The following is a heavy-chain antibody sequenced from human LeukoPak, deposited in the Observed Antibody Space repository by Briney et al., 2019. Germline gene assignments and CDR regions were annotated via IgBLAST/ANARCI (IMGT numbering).Heavy chain of an antibody. J-gene: IGHJ4*02. CDR1: GFSFSSYS. Sequence: GGSLRLSCAASGFSFSSYSMNWVRQAPGKGLEWVSYISSGSDTIYFADSVKGRFTISRDNAKNSLSLQMNSLRAEDTAVYYCARDPWDYWGQGTLVTVSS. CDR3: ARDPWDY. CDR2: ISSGSDTI. V-gene: IGHV3-48*01.